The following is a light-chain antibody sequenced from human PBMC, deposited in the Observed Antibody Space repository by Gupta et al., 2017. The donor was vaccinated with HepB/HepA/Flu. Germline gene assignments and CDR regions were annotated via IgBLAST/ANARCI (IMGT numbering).Light chain of an antibody. CDR3: QQHNNWPLT. J-gene: IGKJ4*01. V-gene: IGKV3-11*01. Sequence: GVRATLSCWASQSVSSNLAWYQQKPGQAPRLLMYGSSNRAAGIPARFSGSGSGTDFTLTISRLEPEDFAVYYCQQHNNWPLTFGGGTKVEI. CDR1: QSVSSN. CDR2: GSS.